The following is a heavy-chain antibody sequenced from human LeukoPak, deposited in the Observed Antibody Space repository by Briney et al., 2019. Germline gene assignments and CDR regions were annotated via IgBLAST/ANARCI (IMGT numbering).Heavy chain of an antibody. CDR2: IYTSGST. V-gene: IGHV4-61*02. Sequence: SETLSLTCTVSGGSISSGSYYWGWVRQPAGKGLKLIGRIYTSGSTNYNPSLKSRVTISVDTSKNQFSLKLSSVTAADTAVYYCARGPYYDFWSGYPYFDYWGQGTLVAVSS. J-gene: IGHJ4*02. D-gene: IGHD3-3*01. CDR3: ARGPYYDFWSGYPYFDY. CDR1: GGSISSGSYY.